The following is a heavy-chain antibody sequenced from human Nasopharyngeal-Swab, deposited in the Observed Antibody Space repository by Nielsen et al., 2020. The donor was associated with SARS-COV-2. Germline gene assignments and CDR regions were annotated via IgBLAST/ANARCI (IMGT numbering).Heavy chain of an antibody. Sequence: GESLKISCKGSGYSFTSYWIGWVRPMPGKGLEWMGIIYPGDSDTRYSPSFQGQVTISADKSISTAYLQWSSLKASDTAMYYCARHVGSSWYLDAFDIWGQGTMVTVSS. J-gene: IGHJ3*02. D-gene: IGHD6-13*01. CDR3: ARHVGSSWYLDAFDI. CDR2: IYPGDSDT. V-gene: IGHV5-51*01. CDR1: GYSFTSYW.